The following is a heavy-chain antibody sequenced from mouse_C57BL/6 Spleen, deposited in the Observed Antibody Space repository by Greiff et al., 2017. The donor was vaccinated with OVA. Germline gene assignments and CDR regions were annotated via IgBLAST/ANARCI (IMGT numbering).Heavy chain of an antibody. V-gene: IGHV5-17*01. J-gene: IGHJ2*01. CDR1: GFTFSDYG. Sequence: VQLKESGGGLVKPGGSLKLSCAASGFTFSDYGMHWVRQAPEKGLEWVAYISSGSSTIYYADTVKGRFTISRDNAKNTLFLQMTSLRSEDTAMYYCARGGITTRVSPYYFDYWGQGTTLTVSS. CDR3: ARGGITTRVSPYYFDY. CDR2: ISSGSSTI. D-gene: IGHD1-1*01.